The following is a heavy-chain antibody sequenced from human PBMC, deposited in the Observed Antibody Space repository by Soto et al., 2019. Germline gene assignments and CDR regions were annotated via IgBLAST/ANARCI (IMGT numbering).Heavy chain of an antibody. Sequence: EVQLLESGGGLVQPGGSLRLSCAASGFTFSSYAMSWVRQTPGKGLEWVSGISGGGGNTYYADSVTGRFTLSRDNSRNTLYLQMNSLRAADPAIYYCAKDRGAGGRFSGIAVAGIPSWGQGTLVTVSS. D-gene: IGHD6-19*01. V-gene: IGHV3-23*01. CDR1: GFTFSSYA. CDR3: AKDRGAGGRFSGIAVAGIPS. CDR2: ISGGGGNT. J-gene: IGHJ5*02.